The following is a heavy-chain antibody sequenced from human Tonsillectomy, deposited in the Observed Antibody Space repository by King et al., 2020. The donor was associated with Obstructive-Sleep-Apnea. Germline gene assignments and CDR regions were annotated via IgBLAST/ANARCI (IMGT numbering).Heavy chain of an antibody. V-gene: IGHV3-7*03. CDR1: GFTFSSFW. CDR2: IRQDGSEK. J-gene: IGHJ4*02. D-gene: IGHD3-16*02. Sequence: VQLVESGGGLVQPGGSLRLSCAASGFTFSSFWMNWVRQAPGKGLGLVANIRQDGSEKYSVDSVKGLFTISSDNANNSLFLQMNSLTAYDTAVNYCARVGYDDVWGGYHSDYWGQGTLVTVSS. CDR3: ARVGYDDVWGGYHSDY.